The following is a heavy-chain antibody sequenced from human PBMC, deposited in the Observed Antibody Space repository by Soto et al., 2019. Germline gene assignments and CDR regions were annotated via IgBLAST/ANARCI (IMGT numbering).Heavy chain of an antibody. CDR1: GDCICSCCYY. Sequence: SVPLSHNRPVSGDCICSCCYYRDWIRQPPGKGLEWIGSIYYSGSTYYNPSLKSRVTISVDTSKNQFSLKLSSVTAADTAVYYCARDFMTTVTTDWFDPWGQGTLVTVPQ. J-gene: IGHJ5*02. V-gene: IGHV4-39*02. CDR2: IYYSGST. D-gene: IGHD4-17*01. CDR3: ARDFMTTVTTDWFDP.